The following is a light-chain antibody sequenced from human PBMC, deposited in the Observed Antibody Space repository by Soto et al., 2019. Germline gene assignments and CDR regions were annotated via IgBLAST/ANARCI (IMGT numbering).Light chain of an antibody. J-gene: IGKJ5*01. V-gene: IGKV1-33*01. CDR1: QSISSY. CDR2: DAS. CDR3: QQYDSLPIT. Sequence: DIQITQAPSTLSASVGDRVTITCRASQSISSYLNWYQQKPGKAPKLLIYDASTLDTGVPSRFSGSRSGTRFTLTISSLQPEDIATYYCQQYDSLPITFGQGTRLEIK.